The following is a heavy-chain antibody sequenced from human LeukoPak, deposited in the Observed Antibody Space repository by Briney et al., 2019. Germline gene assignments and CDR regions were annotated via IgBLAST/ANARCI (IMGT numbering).Heavy chain of an antibody. Sequence: PGGSLRLSCAASGFIFTTCAMHWVRQAPGKGLEWVAYIRYDGNNENYADSVKGRFTISRDNSKDMLYLQMNSLRPEDTAVYYCAKGNDYGASTRLPKYNWFDPWGQGTQATVSS. CDR1: GFIFTTCA. CDR3: AKGNDYGASTRLPKYNWFDP. CDR2: IRYDGNNE. V-gene: IGHV3-30*02. D-gene: IGHD4/OR15-4a*01. J-gene: IGHJ5*02.